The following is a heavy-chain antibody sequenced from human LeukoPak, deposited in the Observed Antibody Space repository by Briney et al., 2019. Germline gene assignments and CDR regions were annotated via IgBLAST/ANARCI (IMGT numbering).Heavy chain of an antibody. J-gene: IGHJ2*01. V-gene: IGHV3-30*04. CDR2: ISYDGSNK. CDR1: GFTFSSYA. CDR3: ARAGYSSSWYSRYFDL. Sequence: GGSLRLSCAASGFTFSSYAMHWVRQAPGKGLEWVAVISYDGSNKYYADSVKGRFTISRDNSKNTLYLQMNSLRAGDTAVYYCARAGYSSSWYSRYFDLWGRGTLVTVSS. D-gene: IGHD6-13*01.